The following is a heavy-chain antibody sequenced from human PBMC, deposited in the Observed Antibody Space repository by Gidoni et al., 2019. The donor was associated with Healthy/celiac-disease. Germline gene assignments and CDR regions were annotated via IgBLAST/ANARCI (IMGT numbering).Heavy chain of an antibody. V-gene: IGHV3-21*01. CDR3: ARVADYGDYDLSSYDAFDI. CDR1: GFTFSSYS. D-gene: IGHD4-17*01. Sequence: EVQLVESGGGLVKPGGSLRLSCAASGFTFSSYSMNWVRQAPGKGLEWVSSISSSSSYIYYAASVKGRFTISRDNAKNSLYLQMNSLRAEDTAVYYCARVADYGDYDLSSYDAFDIWGQGTMVTVSS. J-gene: IGHJ3*02. CDR2: ISSSSSYI.